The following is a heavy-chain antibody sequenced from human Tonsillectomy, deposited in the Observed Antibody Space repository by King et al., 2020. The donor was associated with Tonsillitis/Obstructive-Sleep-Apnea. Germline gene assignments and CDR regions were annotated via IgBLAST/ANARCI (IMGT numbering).Heavy chain of an antibody. J-gene: IGHJ5*02. CDR3: ARSLYYDFWSGYLNWFDP. V-gene: IGHV4-59*01. Sequence: HVQLQESGPGLVKPSETLSLTCTVSGGSISSYYWSCIRQPPGKGLEWIGYIYYSGSTNYNPSLKSRVTISVDTSKNQFSLKLSSVTAADTAVYYCARSLYYDFWSGYLNWFDPWGQGTLVTVSS. D-gene: IGHD3-3*01. CDR1: GGSISSYY. CDR2: IYYSGST.